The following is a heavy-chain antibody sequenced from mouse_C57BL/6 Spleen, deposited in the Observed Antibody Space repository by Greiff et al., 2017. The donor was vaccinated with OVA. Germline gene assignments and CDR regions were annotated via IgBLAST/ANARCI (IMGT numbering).Heavy chain of an antibody. CDR2: IDPETGGT. J-gene: IGHJ4*01. D-gene: IGHD2-4*01. Sequence: QVQLQQSGAELVRPGASVTLSCKASGYTFTDYEMHWVKQTPVHGLEWIGAIDPETGGTAYNQKFKGKAILTADKSSSTAYMELRSLTSEDSAVYYCTRKDYSLHYYAMDYWGQGTSVTVSS. CDR3: TRKDYSLHYYAMDY. V-gene: IGHV1-15*01. CDR1: GYTFTDYE.